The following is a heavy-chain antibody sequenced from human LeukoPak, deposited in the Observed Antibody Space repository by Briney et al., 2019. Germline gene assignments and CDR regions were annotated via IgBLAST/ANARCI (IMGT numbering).Heavy chain of an antibody. Sequence: GGSLRLSCAASGFTFSSYSMTWVRQAPGKGLEWVSSISSSSSYIYYADSVKGRFTISRDNAKNSLYLQMNSLRAEDTAVYYCARDSPNYYDSSGPEAFDIWGQGTMVTVSS. J-gene: IGHJ3*02. V-gene: IGHV3-21*01. CDR2: ISSSSSYI. D-gene: IGHD3-22*01. CDR3: ARDSPNYYDSSGPEAFDI. CDR1: GFTFSSYS.